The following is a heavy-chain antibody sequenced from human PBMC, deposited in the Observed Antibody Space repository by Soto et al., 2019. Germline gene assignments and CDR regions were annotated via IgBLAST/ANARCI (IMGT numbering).Heavy chain of an antibody. CDR2: INAGNGNT. V-gene: IGHV1-3*01. Sequence: GASVKVSCKASGYTFTNYAMHWVRQAPGQRLEWMGWINAGNGNTKCSQKFEGRVTITRDTSATTAYMELSSLRSEDTAVYYCTREFPSLSSTWREYFHPWGQGTLVTVS. J-gene: IGHJ1*01. CDR1: GYTFTNYA. D-gene: IGHD6-13*01. CDR3: TREFPSLSSTWREYFHP.